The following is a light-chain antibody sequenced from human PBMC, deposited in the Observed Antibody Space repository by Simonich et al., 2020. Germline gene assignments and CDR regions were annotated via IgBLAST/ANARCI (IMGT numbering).Light chain of an antibody. CDR3: SSYTSSSTLV. J-gene: IGLJ3*02. CDR1: SSDVGGYNY. Sequence: QSALTQPASVSGSPGQSITISCTGTSSDVGGYNYVSRYQQHPGKAPKLMIYDVIKRPSGVSNRFSGSKSGNTASLTISGLQAEDEADYYCSSYTSSSTLVFGGGTKLTVL. CDR2: DVI. V-gene: IGLV2-14*01.